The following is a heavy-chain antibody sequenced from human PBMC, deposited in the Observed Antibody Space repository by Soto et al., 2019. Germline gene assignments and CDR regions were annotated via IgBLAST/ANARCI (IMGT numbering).Heavy chain of an antibody. J-gene: IGHJ4*02. CDR1: VYTCTSYA. V-gene: IGHV1-3*01. D-gene: IGHD2-21*02. CDR3: ARGGPVVVVTAALDY. Sequence: ASVKVSCKASVYTCTSYAMHWVRQAPGQRLEWMAWINAGNGNTKYSQKSQGRVTITRDTSTTTPSMELTSLTSEATAVYYCARGGPVVVVTAALDYSGQGTLVTVSS. CDR2: INAGNGNT.